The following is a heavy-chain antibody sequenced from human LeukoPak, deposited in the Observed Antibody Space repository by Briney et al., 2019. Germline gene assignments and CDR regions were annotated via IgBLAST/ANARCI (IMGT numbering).Heavy chain of an antibody. CDR3: ARDGHRMYNYGGSDYHFDY. Sequence: VASVKVSCKASGYTFTSYGISWVRQAPGQGLEWMGWISAYNGNTNYAQKLQGRVTMTTDTSTSTAYMELRSLRSDDTALYYCARDGHRMYNYGGSDYHFDYWGQGTLVTVSS. CDR1: GYTFTSYG. D-gene: IGHD3-22*01. V-gene: IGHV1-18*01. J-gene: IGHJ4*02. CDR2: ISAYNGNT.